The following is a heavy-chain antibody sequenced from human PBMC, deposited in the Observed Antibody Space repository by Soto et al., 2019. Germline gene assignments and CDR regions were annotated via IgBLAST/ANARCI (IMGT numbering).Heavy chain of an antibody. J-gene: IGHJ4*02. CDR3: ARVGGLRDFDWFQNY. D-gene: IGHD3-9*01. V-gene: IGHV4-61*01. CDR2: IYYSGST. CDR1: GGSVSSGSHY. Sequence: QVQLQESGPGLVKPSETLSLTCTVSGGSVSSGSHYWSWIRQPPGKGLEWIGYIYYSGSTNYNPSLKSRVTISVDTSKNQFSLKLSSVTAADTAVYYCARVGGLRDFDWFQNYWGQGTLVTVSS.